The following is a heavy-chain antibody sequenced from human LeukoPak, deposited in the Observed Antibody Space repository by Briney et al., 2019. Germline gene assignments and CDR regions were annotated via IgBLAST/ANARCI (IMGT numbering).Heavy chain of an antibody. CDR1: GYTFTGYY. CDR2: INPSGGST. CDR3: ARSQRRDFGRHFDY. Sequence: ASVKVSCKASGYTFTGYYMHWVRQAPGQGLEWMGWINPSGGSTSYAQKFQGRVTMTRDMSTSTVFMELSSLRSEDTAVYYCARSQRRDFGRHFDYWGQGTLVTVSS. D-gene: IGHD1-1*01. J-gene: IGHJ4*02. V-gene: IGHV1-46*01.